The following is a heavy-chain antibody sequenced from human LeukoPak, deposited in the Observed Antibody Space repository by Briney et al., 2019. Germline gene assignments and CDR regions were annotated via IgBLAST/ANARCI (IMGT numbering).Heavy chain of an antibody. CDR3: ARDITQIIAARRLSYFDY. V-gene: IGHV6-1*01. D-gene: IGHD6-6*01. CDR1: GDSVSSNSAA. J-gene: IGHJ4*02. CDR2: TYYRSKWYN. Sequence: SQTLSLTCAISGDSVSSNSAAWNWIRQSPSRCLEWLGRTYYRSKWYNDYAVSVKSRITINPDTSKNQFSLQLNSVTPEDTAVYYCARDITQIIAARRLSYFDYWGQGTLVTVSS.